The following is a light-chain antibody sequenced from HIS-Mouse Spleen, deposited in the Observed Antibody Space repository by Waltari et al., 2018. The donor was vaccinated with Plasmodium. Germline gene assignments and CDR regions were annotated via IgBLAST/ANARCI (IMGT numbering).Light chain of an antibody. V-gene: IGKV1-39*01. CDR3: QQNYNTWT. CDR1: QSISSY. J-gene: IGKJ1*01. Sequence: DIQMTPSPSSLSASLGDRGTTTCRASQSISSYLNWYQQKQGKAPKLLIYAASSLQSGVPSRFSCSGSGTDFTLTLSSLQPEDFATYYCQQNYNTWTFGQGTKVGIK. CDR2: AAS.